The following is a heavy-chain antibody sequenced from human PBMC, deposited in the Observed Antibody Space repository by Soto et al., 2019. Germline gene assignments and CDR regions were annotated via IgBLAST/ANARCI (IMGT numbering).Heavy chain of an antibody. Sequence: QVQLVQSGAEVKRPGSSVKVSCKASGDTFTFYSINWVRQAPGLGLAWMGRINPILSTSNYAQRFQGRVTLTADKSTSTAYMELSSLRSEDTGIYYCASSYGSGYRAFDYWGQGALVTVSS. CDR2: INPILSTS. CDR3: ASSYGSGYRAFDY. CDR1: GDTFTFYS. V-gene: IGHV1-69*08. J-gene: IGHJ4*02. D-gene: IGHD3-10*01.